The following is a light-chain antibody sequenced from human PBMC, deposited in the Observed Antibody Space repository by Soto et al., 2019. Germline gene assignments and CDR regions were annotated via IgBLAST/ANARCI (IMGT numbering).Light chain of an antibody. CDR1: QSLLHSTGYNS. Sequence: DIVVTQSPLSLPVTPGEPASISCRSSQSLLHSTGYNSLDWYLRKPGQSPQLLIYLGSYRASGVPDRFSGSGSGTDFTLKISRVEAEDVGVYYCMQALQTPYTFGQGTKLEIK. CDR2: LGS. J-gene: IGKJ2*01. V-gene: IGKV2-28*01. CDR3: MQALQTPYT.